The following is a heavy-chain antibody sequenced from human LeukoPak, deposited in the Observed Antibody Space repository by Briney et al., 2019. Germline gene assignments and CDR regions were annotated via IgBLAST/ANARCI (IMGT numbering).Heavy chain of an antibody. J-gene: IGHJ5*02. D-gene: IGHD2-2*01. CDR2: IIPIFGTA. CDR3: AGFRVVPAATNWFDP. Sequence: ASVKVSCKASGGTFTSYAISWVRQAPGQGLEWMGRIIPIFGTANYAQKFQGRVTTTTDESTSTAYMGLSSLRSADTAVYYCAGFRVVPAATNWFDPWGQGTLVTVSS. CDR1: GGTFTSYA. V-gene: IGHV1-69*05.